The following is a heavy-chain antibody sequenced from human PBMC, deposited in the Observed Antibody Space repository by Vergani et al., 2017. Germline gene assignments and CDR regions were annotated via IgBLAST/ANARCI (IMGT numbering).Heavy chain of an antibody. D-gene: IGHD5-12*01. CDR2: INHSGST. Sequence: QVQLQQWGAGLLKPSETLSLTCAVYGGSFSGYYWSWIRQPPGKGLEWIGEINHSGSTNYNPSLKSRVTRSVDTSKNQFSLKLSSVTAADTAVYYCARDRIQWLADDAFDIWGQGTMVTVSS. CDR1: GGSFSGYY. V-gene: IGHV4-34*01. CDR3: ARDRIQWLADDAFDI. J-gene: IGHJ3*02.